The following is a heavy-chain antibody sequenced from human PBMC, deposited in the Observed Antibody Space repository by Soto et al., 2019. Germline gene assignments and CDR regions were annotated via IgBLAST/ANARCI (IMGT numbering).Heavy chain of an antibody. V-gene: IGHV1-69*13. CDR3: ARGGAAAGRGYYYYGMDV. CDR2: IIPIFDKA. J-gene: IGHJ6*02. Sequence: ASVKVSCTASGYTFTSYGISWVRQAPGQGLEWMGGIIPIFDKANYAQKFQGRVTITADESTSTAYMELSSLRSEDTAVYYCARGGAAAGRGYYYYGMDVWGQGTTVTVSS. D-gene: IGHD6-13*01. CDR1: GYTFTSYG.